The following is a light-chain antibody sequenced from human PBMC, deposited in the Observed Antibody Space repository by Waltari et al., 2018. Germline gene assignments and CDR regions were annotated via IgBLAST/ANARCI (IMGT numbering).Light chain of an antibody. CDR2: DVN. Sequence: QSALTQPASVSGSPGQSITISCTGSSSDGGGYNYVSWYQQHPGKAPKLMIFDVNNRASGVSNRFSGSKSGNTASLTISGLQVEDEAEYYCCSFTRSSTWVFGGGTKLTVL. J-gene: IGLJ3*02. V-gene: IGLV2-14*03. CDR1: SSDGGGYNY. CDR3: CSFTRSSTWV.